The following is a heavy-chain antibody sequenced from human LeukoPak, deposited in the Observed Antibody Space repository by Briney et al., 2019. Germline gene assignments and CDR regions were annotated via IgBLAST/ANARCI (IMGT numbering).Heavy chain of an antibody. Sequence: PSQTLSLTCTVSGGSISSGSYYWSWIRQPAGKGLEWIGRIYTSGSTNYNPSLKSRVTISVDTSKNQFSLKLSSVTAADTAVYYCARVDSKVFGWFDPWGQGTLVTVSS. J-gene: IGHJ5*02. CDR3: ARVDSKVFGWFDP. V-gene: IGHV4-61*02. CDR1: GGSISSGSYY. CDR2: IYTSGST. D-gene: IGHD4-11*01.